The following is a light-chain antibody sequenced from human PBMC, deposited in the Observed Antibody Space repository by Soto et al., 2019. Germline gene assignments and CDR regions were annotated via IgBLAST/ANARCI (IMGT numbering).Light chain of an antibody. CDR2: DTS. J-gene: IGKJ1*01. Sequence: EIVLTQSPGTLSLSPGERATLSCRASQSVSSSSLSWYQQKPGQAPRLLIYDTSSRATDIPDRFSGSGSGTDFSLNISRLEPEDFTEYYCQHYRTSMWTFGQGTTVEIK. V-gene: IGKV3-20*01. CDR3: QHYRTSMWT. CDR1: QSVSSSS.